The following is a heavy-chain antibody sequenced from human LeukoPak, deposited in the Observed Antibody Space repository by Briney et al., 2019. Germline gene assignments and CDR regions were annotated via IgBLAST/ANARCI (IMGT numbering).Heavy chain of an antibody. V-gene: IGHV1-69*13. CDR3: ARGGPYYYDSSGLDY. J-gene: IGHJ4*02. D-gene: IGHD3-22*01. CDR1: GGTFSSYA. Sequence: SVKVSCKASGGTFSSYAISWVRQAPGQGLEWMGGIIPIFSTANYAQKFQGRVTITADESTSTAYMELSSLRSEDTAVYYCARGGPYYYDSSGLDYWGQGTLVTVSS. CDR2: IIPIFSTA.